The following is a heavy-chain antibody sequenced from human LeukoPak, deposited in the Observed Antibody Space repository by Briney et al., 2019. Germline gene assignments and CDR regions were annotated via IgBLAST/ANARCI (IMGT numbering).Heavy chain of an antibody. D-gene: IGHD2-2*02. CDR1: GFTFSSYS. CDR3: ARESNYCSSTSCYTSVPDPIDY. J-gene: IGHJ4*02. V-gene: IGHV3-21*01. CDR2: ISSSSSYI. Sequence: GGSLRLSCAASGFTFSSYSMNWVRQAPGKGLEWVSSISSSSSYIYYADSVKGRFTISRDNAKNSLYLQMHSLRAEHTAVYYCARESNYCSSTSCYTSVPDPIDYWGQGTLVTVSS.